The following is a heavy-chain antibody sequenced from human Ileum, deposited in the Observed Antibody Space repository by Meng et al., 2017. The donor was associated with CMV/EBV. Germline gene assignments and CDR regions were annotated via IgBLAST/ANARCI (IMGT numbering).Heavy chain of an antibody. CDR3: ARLKGDPDYYYYGMDV. V-gene: IGHV3-30-3*01. J-gene: IGHJ6*02. D-gene: IGHD2-21*01. Sequence: GESLKISCAASGFTFSNYAMHWVRQAPGKGLEWVAVISYDGSNKYYADSVKGRFTISRDNSKNTLYLQMNSLRAEDTAVYYCARLKGDPDYYYYGMDVWGQGTTVTVSS. CDR2: ISYDGSNK. CDR1: GFTFSNYA.